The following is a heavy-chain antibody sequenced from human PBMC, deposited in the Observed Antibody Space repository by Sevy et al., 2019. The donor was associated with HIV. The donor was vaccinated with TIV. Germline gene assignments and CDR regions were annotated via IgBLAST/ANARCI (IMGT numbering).Heavy chain of an antibody. CDR3: TRWSGSQSIFDY. Sequence: SLRLSCTASGFIFGDYGMSWVRQAPGKGLEWIAFFKSKIHGGTTENAASVKGRFNISRDDSKNIVYLQMSNLKTEDTAVYYCTRWSGSQSIFDYWGQGTLVTVSS. V-gene: IGHV3-49*04. J-gene: IGHJ4*02. D-gene: IGHD1-26*01. CDR2: FKSKIHGGTT. CDR1: GFIFGDYG.